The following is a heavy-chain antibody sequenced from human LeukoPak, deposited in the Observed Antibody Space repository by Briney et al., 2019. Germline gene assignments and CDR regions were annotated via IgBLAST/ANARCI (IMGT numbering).Heavy chain of an antibody. Sequence: GGSLRLSCAASGFTFDSYAMSWVRQAPGKGLEWVSAISTRGGSTYYADSVKGRLTISRDNSKNTLYLQMNSLRAEDTAVYYCAKGSCGSTSCSFDYWAQGTLVTVSS. CDR1: GFTFDSYA. V-gene: IGHV3-23*01. CDR3: AKGSCGSTSCSFDY. J-gene: IGHJ4*02. CDR2: ISTRGGST. D-gene: IGHD2-2*01.